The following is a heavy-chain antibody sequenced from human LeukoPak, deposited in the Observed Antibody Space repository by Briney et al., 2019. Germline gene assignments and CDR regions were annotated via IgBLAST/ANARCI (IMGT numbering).Heavy chain of an antibody. D-gene: IGHD1-26*01. CDR3: ARALNSGSLIDY. J-gene: IGHJ4*02. CDR2: INGGSGNT. V-gene: IGHV1-3*01. CDR1: GYTFTDYT. Sequence: ASVKVSCKASGYTFTDYTMHWLRQAPGQRLDWMGWINGGSGNTKYSPEFQGRVTITRDTSASTAYMELSSLRSEDTAVYYCARALNSGSLIDYWGQGTLVTVSS.